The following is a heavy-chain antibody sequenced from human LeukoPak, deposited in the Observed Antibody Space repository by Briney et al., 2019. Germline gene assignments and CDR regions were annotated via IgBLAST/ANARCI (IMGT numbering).Heavy chain of an antibody. CDR1: GFTFSSYS. CDR3: ARDAAAGTRNYYFDY. V-gene: IGHV3-21*01. Sequence: GGSLRLSCAASGFTFSSYSMNWVRQAPGKGLEWVSSISSSSSYIYYADSVKGRFTISRDNAKNSLYLQMNSLRAEDTAVYYCARDAAAGTRNYYFDYWGRGSLVTVSS. J-gene: IGHJ4*02. CDR2: ISSSSSYI. D-gene: IGHD6-13*01.